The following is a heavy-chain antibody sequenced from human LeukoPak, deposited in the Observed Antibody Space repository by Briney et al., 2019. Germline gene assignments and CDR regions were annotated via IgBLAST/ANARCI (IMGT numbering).Heavy chain of an antibody. J-gene: IGHJ4*02. Sequence: GGSLRLSCAASGFTFSSYAMHWVRQAPGKGLEWVAVISYDGSNKYYADSVKGRFTISRDNSKNTLYLQMNSLRAEDTAVYYCATSNFDYWGQGTLVTISS. CDR2: ISYDGSNK. CDR3: ATSNFDY. V-gene: IGHV3-30*04. CDR1: GFTFSSYA.